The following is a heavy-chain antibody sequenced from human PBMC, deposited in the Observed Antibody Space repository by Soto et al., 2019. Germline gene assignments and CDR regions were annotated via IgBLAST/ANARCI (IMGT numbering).Heavy chain of an antibody. J-gene: IGHJ4*02. D-gene: IGHD2-2*01. V-gene: IGHV3-30*18. CDR2: ISYDGSNK. CDR1: GFTFSSYG. Sequence: QVQLVESGGGEVQPGRSLRLSCAASGFTFSSYGMHWVRQAPGKGLEWVAVISYDGSNKYYADSVKGRFTISRDNSKNTLYLQMNSLRAEDTAVYYCAKLCGTSSTSCYGFDYWGQGTLVTVSS. CDR3: AKLCGTSSTSCYGFDY.